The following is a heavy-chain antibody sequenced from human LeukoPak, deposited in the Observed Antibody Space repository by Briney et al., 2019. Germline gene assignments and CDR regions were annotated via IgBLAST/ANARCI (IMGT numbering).Heavy chain of an antibody. CDR3: EGRYGSGNLN. CDR1: GGSISSSSYY. J-gene: IGHJ4*02. D-gene: IGHD3-10*01. V-gene: IGHV4-39*01. CDR2: IYYSGST. Sequence: SETLSLTCTVSGGSISSSSYYWGWIRQPPGKGLEWIGSIYYSGSTYYNPSLKSRVTISVDTSKNRFSLKLSSVTAADTAVYYCEGRYGSGNLNWGQGTLVTVSS.